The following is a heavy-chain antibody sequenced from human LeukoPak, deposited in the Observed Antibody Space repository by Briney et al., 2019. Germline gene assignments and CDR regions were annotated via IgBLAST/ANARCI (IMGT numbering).Heavy chain of an antibody. V-gene: IGHV4-59*01. CDR3: ARDTRAAAGWFDL. Sequence: SETLSLTCTVSGGSISSYYWSWIRQPPGKGLEWIGYIYYSGSTNYNPSLKSRVTISVDTSKNQFSLKLSSVTAADTAVYYCARDTRAAAGWFDLWGQGTLVTVSS. CDR1: GGSISSYY. J-gene: IGHJ5*02. CDR2: IYYSGST. D-gene: IGHD6-13*01.